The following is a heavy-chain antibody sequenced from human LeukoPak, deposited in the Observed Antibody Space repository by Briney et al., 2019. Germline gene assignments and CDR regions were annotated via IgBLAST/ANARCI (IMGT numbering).Heavy chain of an antibody. D-gene: IGHD2-15*01. J-gene: IGHJ4*02. CDR2: ISSSSSYI. CDR1: GFTFSSYS. CDR3: ARDPISYCSGGSCYGGQGDY. Sequence: GGSLRLSCAASGFTFSSYSMNWVRQAPGKGLEWVSSISSSSSYIYYADSVKGRFTISRDNAKNSLYLQTNSLRAEDTAVYYCARDPISYCSGGSCYGGQGDYWGQGTLVTVSS. V-gene: IGHV3-21*01.